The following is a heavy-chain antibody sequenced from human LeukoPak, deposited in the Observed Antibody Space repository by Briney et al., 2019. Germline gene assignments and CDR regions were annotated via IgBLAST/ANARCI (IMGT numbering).Heavy chain of an antibody. CDR3: ARFRVTYYDDSSGLDY. Sequence: GASVKVSCKASGYSFTGQNRHWVRQAPGQGPEWMGWIHTNTGKPTYAQDFTGRFVFSFDTSVSTAYLQISSLKAEDTAVYYCARFRVTYYDDSSGLDYWGQGTLVTVSS. V-gene: IGHV7-4-1*02. J-gene: IGHJ4*02. CDR2: IHTNTGKP. D-gene: IGHD3-22*01. CDR1: GYSFTGQN.